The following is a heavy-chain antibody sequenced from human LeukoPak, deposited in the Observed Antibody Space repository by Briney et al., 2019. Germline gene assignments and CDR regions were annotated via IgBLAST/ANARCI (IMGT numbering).Heavy chain of an antibody. V-gene: IGHV3-7*01. CDR2: IKQDGSEK. D-gene: IGHD3-22*01. Sequence: GGSLRLSCAASGFTFSSYWMSWVRQAPGKGLEWVANIKQDGSEKDYVDSVKGRFTISRDNAKNSLYLQMNSLRAEDTAVYYCARGGWSSGQNGNYYYMDVWGKGTTVTISS. CDR1: GFTFSSYW. J-gene: IGHJ6*03. CDR3: ARGGWSSGQNGNYYYMDV.